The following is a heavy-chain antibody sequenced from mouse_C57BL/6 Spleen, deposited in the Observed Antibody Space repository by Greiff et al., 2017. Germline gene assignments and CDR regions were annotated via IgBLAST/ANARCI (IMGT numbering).Heavy chain of an antibody. CDR2: IDPNSGGT. V-gene: IGHV1-72*01. J-gene: IGHJ2*01. D-gene: IGHD1-1*01. CDR3: ARGGTTVVATEDY. Sequence: QVQLQQPGAELVKPGASVKLSCKASGYTFTSYWMHWVKQRPGRGLEWMGRIDPNSGGTKYNEKFKSKATLPVDKPSSTAYMQLSSLTSEDSAVYYCARGGTTVVATEDYWGQGTTLTVSS. CDR1: GYTFTSYW.